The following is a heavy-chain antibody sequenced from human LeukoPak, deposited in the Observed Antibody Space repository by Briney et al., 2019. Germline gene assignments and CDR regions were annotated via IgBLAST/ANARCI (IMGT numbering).Heavy chain of an antibody. J-gene: IGHJ4*02. CDR2: ISSSSSYI. V-gene: IGHV3-21*01. CDR1: GFTISSYS. Sequence: PGGSRRLSCAASGFTISSYSMNWVRQAPGKGLGWVSSISSSSSYIYYADSVKGRFTISRGNAKNLLYLQMNSLRAEDTAVYYCARAESIAARPKINDYWGQGTLVTVSS. D-gene: IGHD6-6*01. CDR3: ARAESIAARPKINDY.